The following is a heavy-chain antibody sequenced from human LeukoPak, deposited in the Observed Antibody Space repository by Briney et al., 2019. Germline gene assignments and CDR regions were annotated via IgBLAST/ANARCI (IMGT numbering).Heavy chain of an antibody. CDR2: ISGSGGST. D-gene: IGHD3-3*01. J-gene: IGHJ4*02. Sequence: PGGSLRLSCAASGFTFSSYAMSWVRQAPGKGLEWVSCISGSGGSTYYADSVKGRFTISRDNSKNTLYLQMNSLRAEDTAVYYCAKDSLRFLEWLLPYFDYWGQGTLVTVSS. CDR3: AKDSLRFLEWLLPYFDY. V-gene: IGHV3-23*01. CDR1: GFTFSSYA.